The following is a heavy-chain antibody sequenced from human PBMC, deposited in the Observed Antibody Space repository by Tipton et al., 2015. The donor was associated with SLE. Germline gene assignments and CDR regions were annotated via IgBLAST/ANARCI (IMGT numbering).Heavy chain of an antibody. Sequence: QLVQSGAEVKKPGASVKVSCKVSGYTLTEISMHWVRQAPGKGLEWMGSLDIEDGERISAEKFQGRVTMTEDTSTDTAHMELSSLRSEDTALYYCATQGQGPDGFDIWGQGTMVTVSS. CDR2: LDIEDGER. V-gene: IGHV1-24*01. CDR3: ATQGQGPDGFDI. CDR1: GYTLTEIS. J-gene: IGHJ3*02.